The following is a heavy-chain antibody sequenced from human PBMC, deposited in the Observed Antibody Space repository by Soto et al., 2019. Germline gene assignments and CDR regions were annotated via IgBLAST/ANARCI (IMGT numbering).Heavy chain of an antibody. V-gene: IGHV4-59*01. J-gene: IGHJ2*01. D-gene: IGHD3-22*01. CDR3: VRVLDSSWYADL. CDR2: IYYTGVT. Sequence: WTWIRPAPGTGLEYIGYIYYTGVTNYNPSLSSRVTISLDTSKNQFSLKLNSMTAADTAVYYCVRVLDSSWYADLWGRGTLVTVSS.